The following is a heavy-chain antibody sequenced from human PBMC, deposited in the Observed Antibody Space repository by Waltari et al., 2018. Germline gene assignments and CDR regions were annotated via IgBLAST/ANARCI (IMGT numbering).Heavy chain of an antibody. Sequence: QVQLQESGPGLVKPSQTLSLTCTVSGGSISSGDYYWSWTRQPPGKGLEWIGYIYYSGSTDSNPSLKSRVTISVDTSKNQFSLKLSSVTAADTAVYYCARGRGDSDAFDIWGQGTMVTVSS. J-gene: IGHJ3*02. D-gene: IGHD3-10*01. V-gene: IGHV4-30-4*08. CDR2: IYYSGST. CDR1: GGSISSGDYY. CDR3: ARGRGDSDAFDI.